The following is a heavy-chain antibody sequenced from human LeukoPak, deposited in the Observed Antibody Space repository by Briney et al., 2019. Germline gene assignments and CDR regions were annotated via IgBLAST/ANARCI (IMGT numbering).Heavy chain of an antibody. V-gene: IGHV3-48*04. Sequence: PGGSLRLSCAASGFSFSTYSMNWVRQAPGKGLEWVSFISSSGRTIYYADSVKGRFTISRDNAKNSLYLQMNSLRAEGAAVYYCARGGNIGYKYNAFDVWGQGTMVTVSS. J-gene: IGHJ3*01. CDR3: ARGGNIGYKYNAFDV. CDR1: GFSFSTYS. D-gene: IGHD2/OR15-2a*01. CDR2: ISSSGRTI.